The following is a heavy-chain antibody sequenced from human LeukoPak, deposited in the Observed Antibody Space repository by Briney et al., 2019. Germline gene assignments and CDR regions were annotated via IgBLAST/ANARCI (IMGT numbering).Heavy chain of an antibody. Sequence: GGSLRLSCPASGFPFSSCTMHWVRQAPGKGLEWVAVISYDGSNKYYADSVKGRFTISRDNSKNTLYLQMNSLRAEDTAVYYCARPEYSSSWNYFDYWGQGTLVTVSS. V-gene: IGHV3-30-3*01. CDR3: ARPEYSSSWNYFDY. J-gene: IGHJ4*02. CDR1: GFPFSSCT. CDR2: ISYDGSNK. D-gene: IGHD6-6*01.